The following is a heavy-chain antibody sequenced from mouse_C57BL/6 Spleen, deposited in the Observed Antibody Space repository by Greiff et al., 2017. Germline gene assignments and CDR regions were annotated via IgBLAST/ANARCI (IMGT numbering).Heavy chain of an antibody. D-gene: IGHD1-1*01. Sequence: QVQLQQPGAELVMPGASVKLSCKASGYTFTSYWMPWVQQRPGQGLEWIGEIDPSDGYTNYNQKFKGKSTLTVYKSSSTTYVQLSSLTSEDSAVYDCASDYGSNEGYFDVWGTGTTVTVSS. V-gene: IGHV1-69*01. CDR1: GYTFTSYW. J-gene: IGHJ1*03. CDR2: IDPSDGYT. CDR3: ASDYGSNEGYFDV.